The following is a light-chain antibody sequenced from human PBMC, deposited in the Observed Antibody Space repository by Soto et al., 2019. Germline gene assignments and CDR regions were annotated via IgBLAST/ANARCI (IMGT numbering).Light chain of an antibody. J-gene: IGKJ4*01. CDR1: QNIAAY. CDR3: LQTFTTHIT. Sequence: DIQMTQSPSSLSASAGDPVTITCRASQNIAAYLSGYQQKPGKAPKLLMYSSSILHDGVSSRFSGDGSGTAFTLTIASLQPEDFVTYYCLQTFTTHITFGGGTTVEVK. V-gene: IGKV1-39*01. CDR2: SSS.